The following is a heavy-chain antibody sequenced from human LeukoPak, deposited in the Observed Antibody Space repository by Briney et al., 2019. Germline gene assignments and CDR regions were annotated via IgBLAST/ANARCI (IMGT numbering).Heavy chain of an antibody. CDR1: GFTFSDYY. Sequence: GGSLRLACAASGFTFSDYYMSWIRQAPGKGLGWVSYISSSSSYTNYADSVTGRFTISTDNAKNSLYLQMNSLTAEDTAVYYCARAWRRAFDIWGQGTMVTVSS. CDR2: ISSSSSYT. V-gene: IGHV3-11*06. CDR3: ARAWRRAFDI. J-gene: IGHJ3*02.